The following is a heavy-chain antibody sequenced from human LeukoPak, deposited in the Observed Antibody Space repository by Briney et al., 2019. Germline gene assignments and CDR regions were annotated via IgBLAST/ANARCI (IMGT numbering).Heavy chain of an antibody. Sequence: KTSETLSLTCTVSGGSISGYYWSWIRQPAGKGLEWIGRIYTSGSTGYNPSLKSRVTMSVDTSKNQFSLKLSSVTAADTAVYYCARVDLRAAYFDYWCQGTLVTVSS. CDR1: GGSISGYY. CDR3: ARVDLRAAYFDY. J-gene: IGHJ4*02. D-gene: IGHD2-15*01. V-gene: IGHV4-4*07. CDR2: IYTSGST.